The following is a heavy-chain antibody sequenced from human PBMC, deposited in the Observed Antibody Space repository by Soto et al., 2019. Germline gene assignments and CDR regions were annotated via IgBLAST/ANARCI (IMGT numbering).Heavy chain of an antibody. J-gene: IGHJ4*02. D-gene: IGHD3-16*01. CDR3: VRPRGRYYDDTGYWGFFEY. CDR2: IFSKDEK. Sequence: QVTLKESGPVLVRATETLTLTCSVSGFSLTDARMGISWIRQPPGKALEWLAHIFSKDEKAHLTSLRDRLTISRDTSRNQVVLTLTNMEPDDAGTYYCVRPRGRYYDDTGYWGFFEYWGQGALVTVSS. V-gene: IGHV2-26*01. CDR1: GFSLTDARMG.